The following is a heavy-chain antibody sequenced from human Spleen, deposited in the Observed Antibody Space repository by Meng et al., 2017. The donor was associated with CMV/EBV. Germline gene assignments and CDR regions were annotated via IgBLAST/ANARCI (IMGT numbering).Heavy chain of an antibody. CDR3: ARGRGYCSSTSCYSPYNWFDP. CDR1: GDSVSSNSAA. D-gene: IGHD2-2*02. J-gene: IGHJ5*02. CDR2: TYYRSKWYN. V-gene: IGHV6-1*01. Sequence: LRLSCAISGDSVSSNSAAWNWIRQSPSRGLEWLGRTYYRSKWYNDYAVSVKSRITINPDTSKNQFSLQLNSVTPEDTAVYYCARGRGYCSSTSCYSPYNWFDPWGQGTLVTVSS.